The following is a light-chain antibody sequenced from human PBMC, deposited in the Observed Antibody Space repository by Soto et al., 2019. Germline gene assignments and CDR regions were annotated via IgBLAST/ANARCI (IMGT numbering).Light chain of an antibody. CDR3: QQYYKFPRT. J-gene: IGKJ1*01. CDR2: GAF. V-gene: IGKV3-20*01. CDR1: QSIRSNY. Sequence: EIVLTQSPGTLSLSPGERATLSCRASQSIRSNYLAWYQQKPGQAPRFLIYGAFSRATGIPDRFSRSGSGTDFTLTISSLQPEDSASYYCQQYYKFPRTFGQGTKVDIK.